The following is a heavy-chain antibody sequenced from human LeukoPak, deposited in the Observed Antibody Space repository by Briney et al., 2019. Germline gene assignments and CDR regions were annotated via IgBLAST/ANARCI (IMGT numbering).Heavy chain of an antibody. J-gene: IGHJ6*02. CDR3: VRDNVGGNYYYYYGMDV. Sequence: GGSLRLSCAASGFTFSSYAMNWVRQAPGKGLEWVSVIYSGGNTYYTDSVRGRFTISRDSSKNTLYLQLNSLRAEDTAVYYCVRDNVGGNYYYYYGMDVWGQGTTVTVSS. CDR1: GFTFSSYA. D-gene: IGHD2-15*01. CDR2: IYSGGNT. V-gene: IGHV3-66*01.